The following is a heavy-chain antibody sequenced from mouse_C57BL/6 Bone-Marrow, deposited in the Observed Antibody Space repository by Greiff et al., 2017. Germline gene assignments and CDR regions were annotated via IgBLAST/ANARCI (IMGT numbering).Heavy chain of an antibody. V-gene: IGHV1-18*01. CDR3: ARDDYDGNYYAMDY. Sequence: VQLQQSGPELVKPGASVKIPCKASGYTFTDYNMDWVKQSHGKSLEWIGDINPNNGGTIYNQKFKGKATLTVDKSSSTAYMELRSLTSEDTAVYYCARDDYDGNYYAMDYWGQGTSVTVSS. J-gene: IGHJ4*01. CDR2: INPNNGGT. CDR1: GYTFTDYN. D-gene: IGHD2-4*01.